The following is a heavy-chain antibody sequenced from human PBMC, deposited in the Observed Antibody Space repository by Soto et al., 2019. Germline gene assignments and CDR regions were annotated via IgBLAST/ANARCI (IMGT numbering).Heavy chain of an antibody. Sequence: EVQLLESGGGLVQPGGSLRLSCVASGFTFSSSPMTWVRQAPGRGLDWVSSINAGGGATNYANSVKGLFTNARDNSKTTLYLQISGLRAEDTAVYYCAKGGLGDSRPDFDYWGQGTLVTV. J-gene: IGHJ4*02. CDR1: GFTFSSSP. CDR2: INAGGGAT. D-gene: IGHD4-17*01. V-gene: IGHV3-23*01. CDR3: AKGGLGDSRPDFDY.